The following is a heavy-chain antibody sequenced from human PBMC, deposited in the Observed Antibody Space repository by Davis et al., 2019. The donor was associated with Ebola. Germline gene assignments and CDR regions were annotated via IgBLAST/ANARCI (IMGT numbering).Heavy chain of an antibody. D-gene: IGHD6-13*01. Sequence: ASVKVSCKVSGYTLTELSMHWVRQAPGKGLEWMGGFDPEDGETIYAQKFQGRVTMTEDTSTDTAYMELSSLRSEDTAVYYCAGGGAAAGLSDYWGQGTLVTVSS. CDR3: AGGGAAAGLSDY. J-gene: IGHJ4*02. V-gene: IGHV1-24*01. CDR2: FDPEDGET. CDR1: GYTLTELS.